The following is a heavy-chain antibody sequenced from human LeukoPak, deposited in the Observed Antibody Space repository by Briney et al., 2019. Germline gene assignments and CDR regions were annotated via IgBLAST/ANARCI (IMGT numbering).Heavy chain of an antibody. J-gene: IGHJ4*02. V-gene: IGHV1-18*01. Sequence: GASVKVSCKASGYTFTNCGITWVRQAPGQGLEWLGWISVYNGNTNYAQKLQGRVTMTTDTSTSTVYMELRSLRSDDTAVYYCARSSLAWYLTDFDYWGQGTLVTVSS. D-gene: IGHD2-2*01. CDR2: ISVYNGNT. CDR3: ARSSLAWYLTDFDY. CDR1: GYTFTNCG.